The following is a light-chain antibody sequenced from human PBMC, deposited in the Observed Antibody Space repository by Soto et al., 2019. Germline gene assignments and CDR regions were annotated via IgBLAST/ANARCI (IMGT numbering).Light chain of an antibody. J-gene: IGKJ5*01. CDR3: QQSYSTPFT. Sequence: DIQMTQSPSSMSASVGDRVSSICRASQRISYYFNCFQHKPGRAPTLLIYAATSLEAGVTSRYSGSGSGTDFTLTIISLQPEHFATYYCQQSYSTPFTFSQGTRLEI. V-gene: IGKV1-39*01. CDR1: QRISYY. CDR2: AAT.